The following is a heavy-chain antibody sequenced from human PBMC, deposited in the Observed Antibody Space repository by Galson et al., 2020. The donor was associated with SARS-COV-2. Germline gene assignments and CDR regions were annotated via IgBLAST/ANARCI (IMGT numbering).Heavy chain of an antibody. V-gene: IGHV3-30*04. Sequence: GGSLRLSCAASGFTFSGYAIHWVRQAPGKGLEWVAVISYDGSNEYYADSVKGRFTISRDNSKNTLYLQMNSLRAEDTAVYYCARATSGSYCDYGMDVWGQGATVTVSS. CDR3: ARATSGSYCDYGMDV. CDR2: ISYDGSNE. D-gene: IGHD1-26*01. J-gene: IGHJ6*02. CDR1: GFTFSGYA.